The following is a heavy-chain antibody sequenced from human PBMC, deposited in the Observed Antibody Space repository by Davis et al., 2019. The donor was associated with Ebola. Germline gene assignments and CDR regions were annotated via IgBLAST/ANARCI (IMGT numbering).Heavy chain of an antibody. CDR3: AQQLGDYGGNALRY. V-gene: IGHV3-74*01. CDR2: ISSDGSST. CDR1: GFTFSGYW. J-gene: IGHJ4*02. Sequence: HTGGSLRLSCAASGFTFSGYWMHWVRQAPGKGLVWVSRISSDGSSTTYADSVKGRFTISRDNANNTLYLQMNSLRAEDTAVYYCAQQLGDYGGNALRYWGQGTLVTVSS. D-gene: IGHD4-23*01.